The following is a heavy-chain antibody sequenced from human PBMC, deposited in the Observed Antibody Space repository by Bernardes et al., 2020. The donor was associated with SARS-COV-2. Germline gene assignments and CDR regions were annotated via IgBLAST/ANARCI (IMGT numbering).Heavy chain of an antibody. J-gene: IGHJ4*02. V-gene: IGHV3-23*01. CDR3: AKRASSWCHDC. D-gene: IGHD6-13*01. Sequence: GGSLRLSCAASGFTFSSYGMTWARQAPGKGLEWVSSISTSGGNANYADSVKGRFTISRDNSINTLYLQMTSLTDGDTAIYYCAKRASSWCHDCWGPGTLGSVAS. CDR1: GFTFSSYG. CDR2: ISTSGGNA.